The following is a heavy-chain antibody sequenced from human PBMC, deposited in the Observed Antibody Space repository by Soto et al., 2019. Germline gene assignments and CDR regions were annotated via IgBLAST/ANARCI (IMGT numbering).Heavy chain of an antibody. CDR1: GFTFRSYV. CDR3: ARGGTTGGLDV. CDR2: TSYDGSNN. Sequence: QVQLVESGGGVVQPGTSLRLSCVGSGFTFRSYVIHWVRQAPGKGLEWVALTSYDGSNNFYGDSVKGRFTISRHNSRNTVELQMDSLSFEATALYYCARGGTTGGLDVWGQGTLVSVSS. V-gene: IGHV3-33*05. J-gene: IGHJ4*02. D-gene: IGHD3-16*01.